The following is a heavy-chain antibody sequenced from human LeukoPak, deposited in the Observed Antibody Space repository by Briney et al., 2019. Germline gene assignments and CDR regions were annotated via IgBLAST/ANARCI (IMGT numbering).Heavy chain of an antibody. V-gene: IGHV3-48*01. CDR2: ISSSSSTI. J-gene: IGHJ4*02. D-gene: IGHD3-22*01. CDR1: GFTFSSYS. CDR3: ARADQYYYDSSGYPARGYYFDY. Sequence: GGSLRLSCAASGFTFSSYSMNWVRQAPGKGLEWVSYISSSSSTIYYADSVKGRFTISRDNAKNSLYLQMNSLRAEDTAVYYCARADQYYYDSSGYPARGYYFDYWGQGTLVTVFS.